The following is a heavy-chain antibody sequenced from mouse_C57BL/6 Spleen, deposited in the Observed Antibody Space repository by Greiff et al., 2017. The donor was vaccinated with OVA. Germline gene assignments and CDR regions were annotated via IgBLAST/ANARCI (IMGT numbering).Heavy chain of an antibody. CDR2: INYDGSST. V-gene: IGHV5-16*01. D-gene: IGHD2-12*01. CDR3: ARGGYYMDY. CDR1: GFTFSDYY. J-gene: IGHJ2*01. Sequence: EVQVVESEGGLVQPGSSMKLSCTASGFTFSDYYMAWVRQVPEKGLEWVANINYDGSSTYYLDSLKSRFIISRDNAKNILYLQMSSLKSEDTATYYCARGGYYMDYWGQGTTLTVSS.